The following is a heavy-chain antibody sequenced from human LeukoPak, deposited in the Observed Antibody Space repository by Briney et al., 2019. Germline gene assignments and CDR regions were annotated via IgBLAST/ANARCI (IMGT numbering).Heavy chain of an antibody. CDR2: IYSGGTT. V-gene: IGHV3-66*01. CDR3: ARDRGGSRSDC. Sequence: HPGRSLRLSCAASGFTFSSYGMHWVRQAPGKGLEWVSVIYSGGTTYYADSVKGRFTISRDNSKNTLYLQMNSLRAEDTAVYYCARDRGGSRSDCWGQGTLVTVSS. D-gene: IGHD6-13*01. J-gene: IGHJ4*02. CDR1: GFTFSSYG.